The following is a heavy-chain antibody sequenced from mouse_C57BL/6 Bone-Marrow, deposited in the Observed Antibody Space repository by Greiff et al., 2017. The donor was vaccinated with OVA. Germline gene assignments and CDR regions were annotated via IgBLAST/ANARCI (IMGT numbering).Heavy chain of an antibody. D-gene: IGHD2-12*01. Sequence: EVKLMESGGGLVQPGRSLRLSCATSGFTFSDYYMEWVRQAPGKGLEWIAASRKKANDYTTEYSESVKGRFIVSRDTSQSILYLQMNALRAEDTAIYYCARYAVYDWAMDYWGQGTSVTVSS. CDR2: SRKKANDYTT. CDR1: GFTFSDYY. V-gene: IGHV7-1*01. J-gene: IGHJ4*01. CDR3: ARYAVYDWAMDY.